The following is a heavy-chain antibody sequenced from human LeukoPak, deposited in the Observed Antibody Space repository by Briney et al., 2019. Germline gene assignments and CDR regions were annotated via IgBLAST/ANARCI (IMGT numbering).Heavy chain of an antibody. D-gene: IGHD6-19*01. J-gene: IGHJ3*02. CDR2: IKQDGSEK. Sequence: PGGSLRLSCAASGFTFSSYWMSWVRQAPGKGLEWVANIKQDGSEKYYVDSVKGRFTISRDTAKSSLYLQMNSLTAEDTAVYYCARGVRGGQWLALQAFDIWGQGTMVTVSS. CDR1: GFTFSSYW. V-gene: IGHV3-7*04. CDR3: ARGVRGGQWLALQAFDI.